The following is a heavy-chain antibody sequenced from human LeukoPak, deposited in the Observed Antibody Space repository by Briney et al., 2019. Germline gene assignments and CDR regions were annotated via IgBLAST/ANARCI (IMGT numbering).Heavy chain of an antibody. D-gene: IGHD3-10*01. CDR1: GYTFTSYC. CDR3: ARDPGSSFPQNWFDP. V-gene: IGHV1-46*01. CDR2: INPSGGSA. J-gene: IGHJ5*02. Sequence: ASVKVSCKPSGYTFTSYCMHWVRQAPGQGLEYMGIINPSGGSASYAPKSQGRVTMTRDTSTSTFYMELSSLRSEDTAVYYCARDPGSSFPQNWFDPWGQGTLVTVSS.